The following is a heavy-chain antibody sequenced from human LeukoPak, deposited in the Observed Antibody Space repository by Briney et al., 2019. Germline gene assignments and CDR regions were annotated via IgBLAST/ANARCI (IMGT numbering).Heavy chain of an antibody. J-gene: IGHJ3*02. CDR2: VFYSGST. V-gene: IGHV4-59*01. CDR1: GGSLSSYY. Sequence: SETLSLTCTVSGGSLSSYYWNWIRQSPGLGLEWIGNVFYSGSTNYNPSLESRATISVDTSKNQFSLRLSSVTAADTAVYYCARVTMIVAFDIWGQGTMVTVSS. D-gene: IGHD3-22*01. CDR3: ARVTMIVAFDI.